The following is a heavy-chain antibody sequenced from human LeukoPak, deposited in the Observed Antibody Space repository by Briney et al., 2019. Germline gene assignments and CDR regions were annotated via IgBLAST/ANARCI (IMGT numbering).Heavy chain of an antibody. V-gene: IGHV4-39*01. CDR1: GGSISSSSYY. J-gene: IGHJ4*02. CDR2: IYYSGST. D-gene: IGHD1-1*01. CDR3: ARGHYGRGYNWNDERFDY. Sequence: SETLSLTCTVSGGSISSSSYYWGWIRQPPGKGLEWIGSIYYSGSTYYNPSLKSRVTISVDTSKNQFSLKLSSVTAADTAVYYCARGHYGRGYNWNDERFDYWGQGTLVTVSS.